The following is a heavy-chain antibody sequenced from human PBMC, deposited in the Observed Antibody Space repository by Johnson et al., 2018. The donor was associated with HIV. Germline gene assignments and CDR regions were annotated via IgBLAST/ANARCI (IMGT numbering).Heavy chain of an antibody. V-gene: IGHV3-74*03. CDR2: TNSDGSDT. CDR1: GLIFSRSW. J-gene: IGHJ3*01. Sequence: EVQLVESGGGLVQPGGSLRLSCAASGLIFSRSWIHWVRQAPGKGLVWVSRTNSDGSDTKYADSVKGRFTISRDHAKNTLFLQMNSLRAEDTAVDYCASGHMWSGFWGQGTMVTVSS. CDR3: ASGHMWSGF. D-gene: IGHD3/OR15-3a*01.